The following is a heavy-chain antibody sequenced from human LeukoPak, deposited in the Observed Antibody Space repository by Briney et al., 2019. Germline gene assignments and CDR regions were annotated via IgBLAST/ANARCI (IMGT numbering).Heavy chain of an antibody. CDR3: ARVGYCSSTSCYYAEY. D-gene: IGHD2-2*03. CDR2: INSDGRST. CDR1: GFTFSSYW. V-gene: IGHV3-74*01. J-gene: IGHJ4*02. Sequence: GGSLRLSCAASGFTFSSYWMHWVRQAPGKGLVGVSRINSDGRSTSYADSVKGRFTISRDNAKNSLYLQMNSLRAEDTAVYYCARVGYCSSTSCYYAEYWGQGTLVTVSS.